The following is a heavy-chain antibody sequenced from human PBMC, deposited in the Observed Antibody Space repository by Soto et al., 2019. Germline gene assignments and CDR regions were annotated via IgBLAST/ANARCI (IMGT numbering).Heavy chain of an antibody. V-gene: IGHV4-39*01. CDR3: ARHRKADTPMVNSDFEF. J-gene: IGHJ4*02. CDR1: GASISTSKTY. Sequence: SETLSLTCTVSGASISTSKTYWGWIRQSPGKGLEWIGSIYYSGSTYYNPSLRSRVTISVETSKNLFSLRLSSVTAADTAVYYCARHRKADTPMVNSDFEFWGQGALVTVSS. CDR2: IYYSGST. D-gene: IGHD5-18*01.